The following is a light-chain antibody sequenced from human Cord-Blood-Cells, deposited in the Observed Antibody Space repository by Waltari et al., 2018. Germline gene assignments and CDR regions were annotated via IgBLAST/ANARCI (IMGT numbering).Light chain of an antibody. J-gene: IGKJ4*01. CDR3: QQYNNWPPVT. CDR2: GAS. CDR1: QSVSSN. V-gene: IGKV3-15*01. Sequence: EIVMTQSPATLSVSPGERATLSCRASQSVSSNLAWYQQKPGQAPRLLIYGASTRATGIPARFSGSVSGTEFTLTISSLQSEDFAVYYSQQYNNWPPVTFGGGTKVEIK.